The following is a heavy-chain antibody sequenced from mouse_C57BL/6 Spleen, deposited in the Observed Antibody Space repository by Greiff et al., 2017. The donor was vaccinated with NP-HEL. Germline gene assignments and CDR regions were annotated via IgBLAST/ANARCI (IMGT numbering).Heavy chain of an antibody. CDR3: ARKIGLYAMDY. V-gene: IGHV1-82*01. D-gene: IGHD3-3*01. CDR2: IYPGDGDT. CDR1: GYAFSSSW. Sequence: VQLQQSGPELVKPGASVKISCKASGYAFSSSWMNWVKQRPGKGLEWIGRIYPGDGDTNYNGKFKGKATLTADKSSSTAYMQLSSLTSEDSAVYFCARKIGLYAMDYWGQGTSVTVSS. J-gene: IGHJ4*01.